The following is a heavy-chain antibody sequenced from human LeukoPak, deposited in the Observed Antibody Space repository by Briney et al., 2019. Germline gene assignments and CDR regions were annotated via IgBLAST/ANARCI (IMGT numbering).Heavy chain of an antibody. J-gene: IGHJ3*01. CDR2: IVPIVDVT. CDR1: ADTFNTYT. V-gene: IGHV1-69*02. CDR3: ARYDYGDALDV. D-gene: IGHD4-17*01. Sequence: SVTVSFTASADTFNTYTISWVRQAPGQGLGWMGRIVPIVDVTNHAPKFQGRIKITADKATTTAFMELTSLGFEDTAVYYCARYDYGDALDVWGQGTLVTV.